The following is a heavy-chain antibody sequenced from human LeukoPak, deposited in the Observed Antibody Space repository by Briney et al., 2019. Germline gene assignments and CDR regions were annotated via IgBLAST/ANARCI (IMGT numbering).Heavy chain of an antibody. V-gene: IGHV1-18*01. CDR3: ARSGGWAYGDYDGFIAFDI. D-gene: IGHD4-17*01. CDR2: ISTYNGNT. CDR1: GYTFTNHG. Sequence: ASVKVSCKASGYTFTNHGISWVRQAPGQGLEWMGWISTYNGNTNYAQKLQGRVTMTTDTSTSTAYMELRSLRSDDTAVYYCARSGGWAYGDYDGFIAFDIWGQGTMVSVSS. J-gene: IGHJ3*02.